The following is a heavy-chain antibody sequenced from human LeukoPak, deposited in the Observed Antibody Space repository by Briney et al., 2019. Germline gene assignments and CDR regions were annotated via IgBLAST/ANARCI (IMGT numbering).Heavy chain of an antibody. V-gene: IGHV3-66*03. J-gene: IGHJ5*02. D-gene: IGHD3/OR15-3a*01. CDR3: ARDRAANQDWVEFDP. CDR2: IRDSGEA. Sequence: GGSLRLSCAVSGFRVSDYYMSWGRQAPGKGLEWVGLIRDSGEAFYADFARGRFAISRDEPENTLYLQMNSLRVEDTAVYFCARDRAANQDWVEFDPWGQGTPVIVSS. CDR1: GFRVSDYY.